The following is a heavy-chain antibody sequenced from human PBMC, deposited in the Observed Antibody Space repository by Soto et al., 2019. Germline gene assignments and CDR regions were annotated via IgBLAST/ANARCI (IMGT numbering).Heavy chain of an antibody. CDR1: GFTFSSYA. Sequence: GGSLRLSCAASGFTFSSYAMHWVRQAPGKGLEWVAVISYDGSNKYYADSGKGRFTISRDNSKNTLYLQMNSLRAEDTAVYYCARVLGDSGSYYPNYYYYGMDVWGQGTTVTVSS. V-gene: IGHV3-30-3*01. J-gene: IGHJ6*02. CDR3: ARVLGDSGSYYPNYYYYGMDV. CDR2: ISYDGSNK. D-gene: IGHD1-26*01.